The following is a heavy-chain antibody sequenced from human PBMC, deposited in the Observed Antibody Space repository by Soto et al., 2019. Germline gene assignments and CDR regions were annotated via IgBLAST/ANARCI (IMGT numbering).Heavy chain of an antibody. J-gene: IGHJ4*02. D-gene: IGHD6-13*01. CDR2: ISAYNGNT. CDR3: ARDPSPRSRGLQQLVEFDY. V-gene: IGHV1-18*01. Sequence: GASVKVSCKASGYTFTSYGISWVRQAPGQGLEWMGWISAYNGNTNYAQKLQGRVTMTTDTSTSTAYMELRSLRSDDTAVYYCARDPSPRSRGLQQLVEFDYWGQGTLVTVSS. CDR1: GYTFTSYG.